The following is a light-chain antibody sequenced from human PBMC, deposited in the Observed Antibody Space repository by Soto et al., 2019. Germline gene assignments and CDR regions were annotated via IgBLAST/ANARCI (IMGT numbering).Light chain of an antibody. J-gene: IGKJ1*01. CDR2: GAS. CDR3: QQYNNWPPRT. CDR1: QSVRSN. Sequence: EIVMPQSPATLSVSPGEGATLSCRASQSVRSNLAWYQQKPGQAPRLLVYGASTRATGIADRSSGSGSGTEFTLTISSLQSEDFAVYYCQQYNNWPPRTFGQGTKVDIK. V-gene: IGKV3-15*01.